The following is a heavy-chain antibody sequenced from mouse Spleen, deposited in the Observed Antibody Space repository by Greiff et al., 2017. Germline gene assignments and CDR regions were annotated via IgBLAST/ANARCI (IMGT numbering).Heavy chain of an antibody. CDR3: ARSYYDYDVGFAY. Sequence: QVQLQQSGPELVKPGASVKISCKASGYAFSSSWMNWVKQRPGKGLEWIGRIYPGDGDTNYNGKFKGKATLTADKSSSTAYMQLSSLTSEDSAVCFCARSYYDYDVGFAYWGQGTLVTVSA. D-gene: IGHD2-4*01. CDR1: GYAFSSSW. J-gene: IGHJ3*01. V-gene: IGHV1-82*01. CDR2: IYPGDGDT.